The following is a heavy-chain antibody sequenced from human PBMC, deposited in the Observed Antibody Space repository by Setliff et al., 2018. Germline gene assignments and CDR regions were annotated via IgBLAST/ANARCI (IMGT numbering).Heavy chain of an antibody. CDR2: IYYSGIA. D-gene: IGHD3-10*01. Sequence: PSETLSLTCTVSGDSIGPHYWSWNRPAPGKGLEWIGHIYYSGIANYSPSLKSRLTISGDTSKNPVSLRLSSVTAADTAVYYCARDRTYYGSGTYTRWFDYWGQGTLVTVSS. CDR3: ARDRTYYGSGTYTRWFDY. V-gene: IGHV4-59*11. J-gene: IGHJ4*02. CDR1: GDSIGPHY.